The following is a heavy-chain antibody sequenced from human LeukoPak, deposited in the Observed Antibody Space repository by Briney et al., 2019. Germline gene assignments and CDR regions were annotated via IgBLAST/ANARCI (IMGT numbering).Heavy chain of an antibody. D-gene: IGHD6-13*01. CDR2: IYPGDSDT. J-gene: IGHJ5*02. CDR3: ARQGGGRRGPYSSSWYIRFDP. Sequence: GESLKISCKGSGYSFTSYWIGWVRQMPGKGLEWMGIIYPGDSDTRYSPSFQGQVTISADKSISTAYLQWSSLKASDTAMYYCARQGGGRRGPYSSSWYIRFDPWGQGTLVTVSS. CDR1: GYSFTSYW. V-gene: IGHV5-51*01.